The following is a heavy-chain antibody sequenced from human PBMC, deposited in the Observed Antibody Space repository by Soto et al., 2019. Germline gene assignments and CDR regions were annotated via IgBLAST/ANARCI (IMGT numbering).Heavy chain of an antibody. D-gene: IGHD6-13*01. Sequence: GESLKITCKGSGYSFTSYWIDRVRQMPGKGLEWMGIIYPGDSDTRYSPSFQGQVTISADKSISTAYLQWSSLKASDTAMYYCARMAAAGTRWFDPWGQGTLVTVSS. J-gene: IGHJ5*02. CDR2: IYPGDSDT. V-gene: IGHV5-51*01. CDR3: ARMAAAGTRWFDP. CDR1: GYSFTSYW.